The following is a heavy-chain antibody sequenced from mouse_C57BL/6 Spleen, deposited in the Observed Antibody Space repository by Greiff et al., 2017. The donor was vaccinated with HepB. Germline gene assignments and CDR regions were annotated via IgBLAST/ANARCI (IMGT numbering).Heavy chain of an antibody. D-gene: IGHD2-3*01. V-gene: IGHV5-4*03. J-gene: IGHJ2*01. CDR3: ASDRDGYYSYYCDY. CDR2: ISDGGSYT. CDR1: GFTFSSYA. Sequence: DVKLVESGGGLVKPGGSLKLSCAASGFTFSSYAMSWVRQTPEKRLEWVATISDGGSYTYYPDNVKGRFTISRDNAKNNLYLQMSHLKSEDTAMYYFASDRDGYYSYYCDYWGQGTTLTVSS.